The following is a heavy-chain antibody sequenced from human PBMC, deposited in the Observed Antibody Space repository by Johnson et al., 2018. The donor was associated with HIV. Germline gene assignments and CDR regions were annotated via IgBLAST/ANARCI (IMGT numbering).Heavy chain of an antibody. CDR3: ARDRGWGYVGGNSWNAFDI. D-gene: IGHD4-23*01. Sequence: AAGGVTFSSHAMHWVRQAPGKGLDWVTVISYDGSNKYYADSVKGRLTVSRDNFKNTLHLQMNSLRGEDTDVYYCARDRGWGYVGGNSWNAFDIWGQGTMVTVSS. CDR2: ISYDGSNK. J-gene: IGHJ3*02. CDR1: GVTFSSHA. V-gene: IGHV3-30-3*01.